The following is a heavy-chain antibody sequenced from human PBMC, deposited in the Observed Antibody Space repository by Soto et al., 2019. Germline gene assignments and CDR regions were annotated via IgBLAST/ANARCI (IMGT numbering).Heavy chain of an antibody. J-gene: IGHJ5*02. V-gene: IGHV3-23*01. CDR3: AKDPGYSGYGGSWFDP. D-gene: IGHD5-12*01. Sequence: PGGPLRLSCAASGFTFSSYAMSWVRQAPGKGLEWVSAISGSGGSTYYADSVKGRFTISRDNSKNTLYLQMNSLRAEDTAVYYCAKDPGYSGYGGSWFDPWGQGTLVTVSS. CDR2: ISGSGGST. CDR1: GFTFSSYA.